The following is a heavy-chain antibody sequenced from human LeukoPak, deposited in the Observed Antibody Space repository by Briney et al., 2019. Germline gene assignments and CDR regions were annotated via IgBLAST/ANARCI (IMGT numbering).Heavy chain of an antibody. CDR3: AKDRFRSGGYFDY. V-gene: IGHV3-30*18. CDR1: GFTFSSYG. D-gene: IGHD3-10*01. Sequence: GGSLRLSCAASGFTFSSYGMHWIRQAPGKGLEWVAVISYDGSNKYYADSVKGRFTISRDNSKNTLYLQMNSLRAEDTAVYYCAKDRFRSGGYFDYWGQGTLVTVSS. J-gene: IGHJ4*02. CDR2: ISYDGSNK.